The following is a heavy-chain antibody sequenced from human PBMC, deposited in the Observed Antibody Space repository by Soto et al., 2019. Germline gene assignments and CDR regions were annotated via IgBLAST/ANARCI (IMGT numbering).Heavy chain of an antibody. CDR2: IIPIFGTA. V-gene: IGHV1-69*13. Sequence: GASVKVSCKASGXTFSSYAISWVRQTPGQGLEWMGGIIPIFGTANYAQKFQGRVTITADESTSTAYMELSSLRSEDTAVYYCARGGCSSTSCYARESYYYYGMDVWGQGTTVTVSS. J-gene: IGHJ6*02. CDR3: ARGGCSSTSCYARESYYYYGMDV. CDR1: GXTFSSYA. D-gene: IGHD2-2*01.